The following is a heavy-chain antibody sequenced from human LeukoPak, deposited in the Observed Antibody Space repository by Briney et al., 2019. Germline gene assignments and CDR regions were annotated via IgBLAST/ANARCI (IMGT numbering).Heavy chain of an antibody. CDR2: IYYSGST. J-gene: IGHJ5*02. V-gene: IGHV4-39*01. CDR3: ASGSYYESWFDP. CDR1: GGSISSSSYY. Sequence: SETLSLTCTVSGGSISSSSYYWGWIRQPPGKGLEWIGSIYYSGSTYYNPSLKSRVTISVDTSKNQFSLKLSSVTAADTAVYFCASGSYYESWFDPWGQGTLVTVSS. D-gene: IGHD1-26*01.